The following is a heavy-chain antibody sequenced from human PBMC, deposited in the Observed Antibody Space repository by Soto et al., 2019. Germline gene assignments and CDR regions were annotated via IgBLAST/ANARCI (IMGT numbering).Heavy chain of an antibody. CDR3: ARDRYSGYNSQFDY. D-gene: IGHD5-12*01. CDR2: INPNTRGT. V-gene: IGHV1-2*02. J-gene: IGHJ4*02. CDR1: GYIFTGYY. Sequence: ASVKVSCKASGYIFTGYYIHWVRQAPGQGLEWMGWINPNTRGTHSAQRFQGRVTMTRDTSISTAYMELSSLRSDDSAVYYCARDRYSGYNSQFDYWGQGTRVTVSS.